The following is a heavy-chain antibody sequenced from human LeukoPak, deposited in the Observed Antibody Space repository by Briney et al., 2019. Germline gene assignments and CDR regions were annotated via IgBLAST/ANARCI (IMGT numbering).Heavy chain of an antibody. Sequence: EASVKVSCKASGYTFTSYGISWVRQAPGQGLEWMGWISAYNGNTNYAQKLQGRVTMTTDTSTSTAYMELRSLRSDDTAVYYCAREVPGYYDFWSGYYRSNGMDVWGQGTTVTVSS. CDR1: GYTFTSYG. CDR3: AREVPGYYDFWSGYYRSNGMDV. CDR2: ISAYNGNT. V-gene: IGHV1-18*01. J-gene: IGHJ6*02. D-gene: IGHD3-3*01.